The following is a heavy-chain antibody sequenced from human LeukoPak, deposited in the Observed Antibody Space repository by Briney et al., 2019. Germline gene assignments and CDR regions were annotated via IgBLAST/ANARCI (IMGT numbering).Heavy chain of an antibody. V-gene: IGHV4-30-4*08. Sequence: SETLSLTCTVSGDSISTDSYYWGWIRQPPGKGLEWIGYTYYSGSTYYNPSLKSRVTISVDTSKNQFSLKLSSVTAADTAVYYCARTPAAMGGDYWGQGTLVTVSS. CDR2: TYYSGST. CDR1: GDSISTDSYY. J-gene: IGHJ4*02. D-gene: IGHD2-2*01. CDR3: ARTPAAMGGDY.